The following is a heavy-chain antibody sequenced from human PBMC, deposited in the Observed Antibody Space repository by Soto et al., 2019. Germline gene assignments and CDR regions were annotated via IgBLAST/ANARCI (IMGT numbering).Heavy chain of an antibody. V-gene: IGHV4-34*01. D-gene: IGHD3-22*01. CDR1: GGSFSGYY. CDR2: INHSGST. CDR3: ARGRGSSGYYYVGKVYYGMDV. J-gene: IGHJ6*02. Sequence: SETLSLTCAVYGGSFSGYYWSWIRQPPGKGLEWIGEINHSGSTNYNPSLKSRVTISVDTSKNQFSLKLSSVTAADTVVYYCARGRGSSGYYYVGKVYYGMDVWGQGTTVTVSS.